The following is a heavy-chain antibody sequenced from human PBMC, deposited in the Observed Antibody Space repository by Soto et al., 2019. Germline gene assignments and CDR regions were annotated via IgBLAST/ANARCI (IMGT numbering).Heavy chain of an antibody. CDR2: FDPEDGET. J-gene: IGHJ4*02. CDR1: VYSLTELS. CDR3: AGSWIQLWLLDY. D-gene: IGHD5-18*01. V-gene: IGHV1-24*01. Sequence: XSVKVSCKVSVYSLTELSMHWVRQAPGKGLEWMGGFDPEDGETIYAQKFQGRVTMTEDTSTDTAYMELSSLRPEDTAVYYCAGSWIQLWLLDYWGQGTLVTVSS.